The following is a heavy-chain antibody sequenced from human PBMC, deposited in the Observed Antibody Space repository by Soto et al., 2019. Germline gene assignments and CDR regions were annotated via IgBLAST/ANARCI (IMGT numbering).Heavy chain of an antibody. CDR3: ARDLCITMVRGALDYYYYGMDV. CDR1: GYTFTSYD. D-gene: IGHD3-10*01. CDR2: MNPNSGNT. J-gene: IGHJ6*02. Sequence: ASVKVSCKASGYTFTSYDSYWVRQATGQGLEWMGWMNPNSGNTGYAQKFQGRVTITGDKSTSTAYMELSSLRSEDTAVYYCARDLCITMVRGALDYYYYGMDVWGQGTTVTVSS. V-gene: IGHV1-8*01.